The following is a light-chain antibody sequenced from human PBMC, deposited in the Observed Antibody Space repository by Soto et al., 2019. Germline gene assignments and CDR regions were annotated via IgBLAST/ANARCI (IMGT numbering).Light chain of an antibody. CDR1: QSVNSNY. J-gene: IGKJ5*01. CDR2: GIS. Sequence: EIMMTQSPATPSGSPGEKATLSCKSSQSVNSNYLAWYQQKPGQAPRLLIYGISKRATDIPDRFSGSGSGTDFTLTISRLEPEDFAVYYCQQRSNWPPITCGQGTRREIK. CDR3: QQRSNWPPIT. V-gene: IGKV3D-20*02.